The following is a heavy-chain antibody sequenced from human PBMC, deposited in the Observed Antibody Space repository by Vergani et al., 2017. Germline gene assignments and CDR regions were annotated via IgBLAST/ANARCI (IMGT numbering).Heavy chain of an antibody. J-gene: IGHJ6*03. V-gene: IGHV4-39*07. CDR2: INHSGST. D-gene: IGHD4-17*01. CDR3: ARETFYGDYVRFDYYYYYMDV. Sequence: QLQLQESGPGLVKPSETLSLTCTVSGGSISSSSYYWGWIRQPPGKGLEWIGEINHSGSTNYNPSLKSRVTISVDTSKNQFSLKLSSVTAADTAVYYCARETFYGDYVRFDYYYYYMDVWGKGTTVTVSS. CDR1: GGSISSSSYY.